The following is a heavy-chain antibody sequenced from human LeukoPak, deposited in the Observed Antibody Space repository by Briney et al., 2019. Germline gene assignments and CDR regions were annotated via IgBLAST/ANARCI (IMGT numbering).Heavy chain of an antibody. CDR2: IYYSGTT. CDR3: ARGLAQGSGYNAPRFYYMDV. CDR1: GGSISSFSYY. D-gene: IGHD6-19*01. V-gene: IGHV4-39*07. Sequence: SETLSLTCTVSGGSISSFSYYWGWIRQPPGRGLEWIGTIYYSGTTNYIASLRTRVTISLDTSKNQFSLNLRSLTAADTAVYFCARGLAQGSGYNAPRFYYMDVWGKGATVIVSS. J-gene: IGHJ6*03.